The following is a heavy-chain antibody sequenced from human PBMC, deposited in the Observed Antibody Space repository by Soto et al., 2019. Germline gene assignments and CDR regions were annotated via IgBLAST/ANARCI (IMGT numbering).Heavy chain of an antibody. D-gene: IGHD6-13*01. J-gene: IGHJ3*02. CDR2: IIPIFGTA. CDR3: ARSLLASSWYYAFDI. V-gene: IGHV1-69*05. CDR1: GGTFSSYA. Sequence: ASVKVSCKASGGTFSSYAISWVRQAPGQGLEWMGGIIPIFGTASYAQKFQGRVTMTTDESTSTAYMELSSLRSEDTSVYYCARSLLASSWYYAFDIWGQGTMVTVSS.